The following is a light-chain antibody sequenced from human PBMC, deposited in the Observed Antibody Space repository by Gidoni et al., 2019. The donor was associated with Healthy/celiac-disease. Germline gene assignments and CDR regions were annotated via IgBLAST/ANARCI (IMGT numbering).Light chain of an antibody. CDR2: EVS. CDR1: QSLLHSDGKTY. V-gene: IGKV2-29*02. J-gene: IGKJ4*01. CDR3: MQGIHLPLT. Sequence: DIVMPQTPLSLSVPPGQPASISCKSSQSLLHSDGKTYLYWYLQRPGQYLQLLIYEVSRRFAGVPDRFSGSGSETDFTLRISRVEDKDVEVCYCMQGIHLPLTYGGGTKVEIK.